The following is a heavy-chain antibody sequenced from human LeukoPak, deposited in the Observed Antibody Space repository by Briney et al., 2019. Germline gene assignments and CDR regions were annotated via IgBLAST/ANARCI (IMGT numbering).Heavy chain of an antibody. CDR1: GYSFSSYD. Sequence: ASVKVSCKASGYSFSSYDINWVRQATGQGLEWMGWMNTNSGNTGYAQKFQGRVTMTRNTYINTAYMELSGLISEDTAVYFCTTAGERPIGYFDYWGQGTLVTVSS. V-gene: IGHV1-8*01. CDR2: MNTNSGNT. J-gene: IGHJ4*02. CDR3: TTAGERPIGYFDY. D-gene: IGHD2-15*01.